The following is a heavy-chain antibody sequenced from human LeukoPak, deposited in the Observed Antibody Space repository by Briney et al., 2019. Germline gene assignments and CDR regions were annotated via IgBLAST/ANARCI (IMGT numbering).Heavy chain of an antibody. CDR2: ISSSSSYI. Sequence: PGGSLRLSCAASGFTFSSYSMNWVRQAPGKGLEWVSSISSSSSYIYYADSVKGRFTISRDNAKNSLCLQMNSLRAEDTAVYYCARVHSSGWYWGNDAFDIWGQGTMVTVSS. D-gene: IGHD6-19*01. V-gene: IGHV3-21*01. CDR3: ARVHSSGWYWGNDAFDI. CDR1: GFTFSSYS. J-gene: IGHJ3*02.